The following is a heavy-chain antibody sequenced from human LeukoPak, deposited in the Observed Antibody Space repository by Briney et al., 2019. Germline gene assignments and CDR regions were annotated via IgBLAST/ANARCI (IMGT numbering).Heavy chain of an antibody. J-gene: IGHJ4*02. CDR3: ARVPGFVGAPKSFDY. CDR2: IWYDGSNK. CDR1: GFTFSSYG. D-gene: IGHD1-26*01. V-gene: IGHV3-33*01. Sequence: GGSLRLSCAASGFTFSSYGMHWVIQAPGKGLEWVAVIWYDGSNKYYADSVKGRFTISRDNSKNTLYLQMNSLRGEDTAVYYCARVPGFVGAPKSFDYWGQGTLVTVSS.